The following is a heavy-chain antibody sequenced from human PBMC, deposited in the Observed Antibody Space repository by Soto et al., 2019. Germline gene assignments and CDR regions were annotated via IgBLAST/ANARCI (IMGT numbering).Heavy chain of an antibody. J-gene: IGHJ4*02. Sequence: QVQLVESGGGVVQPGRSLRLSCAASGFTFSSYAMHWVRQAPGKGLEWVAVISYDGSNKYYADSVKGRFTISRDNSKNTLYLQMNSLRAEDTAVYYCARVRGHYDFWSGYGYWGQGTLVTVSS. CDR1: GFTFSSYA. V-gene: IGHV3-30-3*01. CDR3: ARVRGHYDFWSGYGY. CDR2: ISYDGSNK. D-gene: IGHD3-3*01.